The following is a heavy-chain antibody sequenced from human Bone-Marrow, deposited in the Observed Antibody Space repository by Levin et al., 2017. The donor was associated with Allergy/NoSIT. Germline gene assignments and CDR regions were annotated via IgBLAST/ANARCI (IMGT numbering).Heavy chain of an antibody. CDR2: IYHSGIT. J-gene: IGHJ3*02. CDR3: ARDRVVTAVRAFDI. V-gene: IGHV4-31*03. Sequence: LRLSCNVSGVSINSDGYYWTWIRQRPAQGLEWIGYIYHSGITDYSPSLKSRASMSVDRSKNQFSLRLTSVTVADTGVYYCARDRVVTAVRAFDIWGQGTMVTVSS. D-gene: IGHD2-21*02. CDR1: GVSINSDGYY.